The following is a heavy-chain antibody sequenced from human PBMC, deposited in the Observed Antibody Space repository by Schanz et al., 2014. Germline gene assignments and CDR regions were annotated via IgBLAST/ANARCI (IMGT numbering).Heavy chain of an antibody. D-gene: IGHD3-10*01. V-gene: IGHV3-53*04. J-gene: IGHJ6*02. Sequence: EVQLVESGGGLVQPGGSLRLSCAASEFTVSDNYMTWVRRAPGKGLEWVSIIYSGGNTHYADSVRGRFIISRHSSKNTLYLQMNSLRAEDTAVYYCARGRSGVRPGYYYYAMDVWGQGTTVTVSS. CDR2: IYSGGNT. CDR1: EFTVSDNY. CDR3: ARGRSGVRPGYYYYAMDV.